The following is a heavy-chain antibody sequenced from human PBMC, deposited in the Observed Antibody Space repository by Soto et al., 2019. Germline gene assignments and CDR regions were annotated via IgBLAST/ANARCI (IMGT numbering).Heavy chain of an antibody. CDR3: AREFNIVATIGWFDP. V-gene: IGHV1-18*01. CDR1: GYTFTSYG. J-gene: IGHJ5*02. CDR2: ISAYNGNT. Sequence: QVQLVQSGAEVKKPGASVKVSCKASGYTFTSYGISWVRQAPGQGLEWMGWISAYNGNTNYAQKLQGRVTMTTDTSTSTDYMELRSLRSDDTAVYYCAREFNIVATIGWFDPWGQGTLVTVSS. D-gene: IGHD5-12*01.